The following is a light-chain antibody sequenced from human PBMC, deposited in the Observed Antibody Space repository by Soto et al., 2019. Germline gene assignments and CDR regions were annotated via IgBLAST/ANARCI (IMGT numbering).Light chain of an antibody. CDR3: ATWDDSLNGWV. V-gene: IGLV1-44*01. Sequence: QSVLTQPPSASGTPGQRVSISCSGNSSNIGSNTVNWYHQLPGTAPTLLIKSNNQRPSGIPDRFSGSKSGTSASLAISGLQSEDEADYYSATWDDSLNGWVFGGGTKLTVL. J-gene: IGLJ3*02. CDR2: SNN. CDR1: SSNIGSNT.